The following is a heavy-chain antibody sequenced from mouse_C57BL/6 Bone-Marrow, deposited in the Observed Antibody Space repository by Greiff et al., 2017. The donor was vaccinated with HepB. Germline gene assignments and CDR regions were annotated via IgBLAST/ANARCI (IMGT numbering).Heavy chain of an antibody. Sequence: VQLMESGPELVKPGASVKISCKASGYAFSSSWMNWVKQRPGKGLEWIGRIYPGDGDTNYNGKFKGKATLTADKSSSTAYMQLSSLTSEDSAVYFCASPLITTVVATDYWGQGTTLTVSS. CDR2: IYPGDGDT. J-gene: IGHJ2*01. CDR3: ASPLITTVVATDY. D-gene: IGHD1-1*01. V-gene: IGHV1-82*01. CDR1: GYAFSSSW.